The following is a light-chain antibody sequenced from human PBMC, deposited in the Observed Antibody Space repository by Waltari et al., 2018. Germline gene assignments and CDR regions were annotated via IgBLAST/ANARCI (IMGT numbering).Light chain of an antibody. CDR2: DTS. Sequence: PGERATLSCRASESVFNYLAWYQQKPGQAPRLLIYDTSKRDTGIPARFSGSGYGTDFTLTITNLEAEDFALYYCQQGSILPLTFGGGTKVEIK. CDR3: QQGSILPLT. CDR1: ESVFNY. J-gene: IGKJ4*01. V-gene: IGKV3-11*01.